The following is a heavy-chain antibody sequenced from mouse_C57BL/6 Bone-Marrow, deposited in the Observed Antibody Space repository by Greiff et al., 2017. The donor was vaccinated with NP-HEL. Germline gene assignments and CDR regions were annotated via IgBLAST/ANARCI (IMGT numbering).Heavy chain of an antibody. Sequence: QVQLQQPGAELVKPGASVKLSCKASGYTFTSYWMHWVKQRPGQGLEWIGMIHPNSGSTNYNEKFKSKATLTVDKSSSTAYMQLSSLTSEDSAVYYCASYYYGLYFDVWGTGTTVTVSS. J-gene: IGHJ1*03. CDR3: ASYYYGLYFDV. CDR2: IHPNSGST. CDR1: GYTFTSYW. D-gene: IGHD1-1*01. V-gene: IGHV1-64*01.